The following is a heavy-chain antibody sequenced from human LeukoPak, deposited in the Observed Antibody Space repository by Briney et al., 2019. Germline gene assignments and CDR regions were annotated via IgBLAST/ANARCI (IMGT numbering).Heavy chain of an antibody. Sequence: PGGSLRLSCAASGFAFINYWMFWVRQAPGKGLVWISQTNIDGASTTYGDPAKGRFTASRDNAKSILYLQLNSLGVEDTAVYYCARGTSITAGIGYWGQGTLVTVSS. CDR3: ARGTSITAGIGY. D-gene: IGHD6-13*01. CDR2: TNIDGAST. CDR1: GFAFINYW. J-gene: IGHJ4*02. V-gene: IGHV3-74*01.